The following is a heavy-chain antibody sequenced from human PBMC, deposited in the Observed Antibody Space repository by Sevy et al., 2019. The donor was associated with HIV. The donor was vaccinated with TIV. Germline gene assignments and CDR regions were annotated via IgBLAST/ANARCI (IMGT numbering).Heavy chain of an antibody. CDR3: ARARSGYSGGYYFDS. V-gene: IGHV3-33*01. CDR1: GFTFSSYA. Sequence: GGSLRLSCAASGFTFSSYAMHWVRQVPGKGLEWVTRIWYDGSNKYYADSVKGRFTISRDNSKNRLYLQMNSLRAEDTAVYYCARARSGYSGGYYFDSWGQGTLVTVSS. D-gene: IGHD3-22*01. J-gene: IGHJ4*02. CDR2: IWYDGSNK.